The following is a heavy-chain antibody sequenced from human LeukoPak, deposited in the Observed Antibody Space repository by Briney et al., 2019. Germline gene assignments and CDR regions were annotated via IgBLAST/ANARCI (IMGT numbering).Heavy chain of an antibody. CDR2: IYDSGST. V-gene: IGHV4-59*01. CDR3: TRDASLWSGYYDI. CDR1: GGSISSYY. J-gene: IGHJ3*02. Sequence: PSETLSLTCTVSGGSISSYYWSWIRQPPGKGLEWIGYIYDSGSTKYNPSLKSRVTISADASKNQFSLKLNSVTAADTAVYFCTRDASLWSGYYDIWGQGTMVTVSS. D-gene: IGHD3-3*01.